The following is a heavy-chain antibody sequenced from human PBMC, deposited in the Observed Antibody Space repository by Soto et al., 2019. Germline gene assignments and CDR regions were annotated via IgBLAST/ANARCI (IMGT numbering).Heavy chain of an antibody. V-gene: IGHV4-31*03. CDR2: IYYSGVT. J-gene: IGHJ4*02. D-gene: IGHD1-1*01. Sequence: SETLSLPCTVSGDSISRGDCYWTWIRQRPGKGLEWIGDIYYSGVTHYNPSLKSRVTTSLDTSKNQFSLNLSSVTAADTAVYYCARALGNSPLSFWGQGTLVTVSS. CDR3: ARALGNSPLSF. CDR1: GDSISRGDCY.